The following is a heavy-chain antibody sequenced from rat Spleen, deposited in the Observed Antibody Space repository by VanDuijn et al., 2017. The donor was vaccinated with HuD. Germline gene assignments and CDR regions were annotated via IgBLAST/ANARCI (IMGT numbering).Heavy chain of an antibody. D-gene: IGHD4-3*01. CDR3: TREIIRGTRDWFAD. V-gene: IGHV5-46*01. Sequence: EVQLVESGGGLVQPGRSMKLSCVASGFTFSNCDMAWVRQAPTMGLEWVATISSNGNNIYYRDSVKGRFTISRDYATSTLYLQMNSLRSEDTATYYCTREIIRGTRDWFADWGQGTLVTVSS. CDR2: ISSNGNNI. J-gene: IGHJ3*01. CDR1: GFTFSNCD.